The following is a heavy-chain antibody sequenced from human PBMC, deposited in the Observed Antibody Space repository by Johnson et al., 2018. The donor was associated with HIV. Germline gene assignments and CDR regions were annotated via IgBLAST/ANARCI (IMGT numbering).Heavy chain of an antibody. CDR3: ARDLEDIVVVPAAIGAFDI. J-gene: IGHJ3*02. D-gene: IGHD2-2*01. V-gene: IGHV3-11*04. CDR1: GFTFSDYY. Sequence: QVQLVESGGGVVQPGRSLRLSCAASGFTFSDYYMSWIRQAPGKGLEWVSYISSSGSTIYYVESVKGRFTISRDNSKNTLYLQMNSLRAEDTAVYYCARDLEDIVVVPAAIGAFDIWGQGTMVTVSS. CDR2: ISSSGSTI.